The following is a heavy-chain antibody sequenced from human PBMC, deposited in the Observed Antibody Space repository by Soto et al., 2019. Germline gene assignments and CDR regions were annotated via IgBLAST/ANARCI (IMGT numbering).Heavy chain of an antibody. D-gene: IGHD5-18*01. J-gene: IGHJ4*02. CDR3: ATGPPMVTNRVLEN. CDR2: IIPSFATA. V-gene: IGHV1-69*01. Sequence: QVQLAQSGAEAKKPGSSVKVSCKASGGNFNNYAITWVRQAPGQGLEWMGGIIPSFATANYVEKFQGRVTITADLSTSTAYMELRSLRSDDTAVYYCATGPPMVTNRVLENWGQGTLVTVSS. CDR1: GGNFNNYA.